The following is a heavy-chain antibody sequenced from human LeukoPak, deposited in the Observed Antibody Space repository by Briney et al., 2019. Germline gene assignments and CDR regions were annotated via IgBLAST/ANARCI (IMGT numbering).Heavy chain of an antibody. CDR2: INPNSGGT. CDR3: ARAEYCSSTSCYSGGRLYSSSAGDY. D-gene: IGHD2-2*01. J-gene: IGHJ4*02. V-gene: IGHV1-2*06. Sequence: ASVRVSCKASGYTFTGYYMHLVRQAPGQGLEWMGRINPNSGGTNYAQKFQGRVTMTRDTSISTAYMELRSLRSDDTAVYYCARAEYCSSTSCYSGGRLYSSSAGDYWGQGTLVTVSS. CDR1: GYTFTGYY.